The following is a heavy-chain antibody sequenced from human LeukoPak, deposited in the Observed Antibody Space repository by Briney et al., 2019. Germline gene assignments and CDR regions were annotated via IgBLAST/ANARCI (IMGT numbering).Heavy chain of an antibody. D-gene: IGHD7-27*01. CDR2: IYYSGST. CDR3: ARVRNWGIFDY. V-gene: IGHV4-30-4*01. CDR1: GGSISSGDYY. J-gene: IGHJ4*02. Sequence: SETLSLTCTVSGGSISSGDYYWSWIRQPPGKGLEWIGYIYYSGSTYYNPSLKSRVTISVDTSKNQFSLKLRSVTAADTAVYYCARVRNWGIFDYWGQGTLVTVSS.